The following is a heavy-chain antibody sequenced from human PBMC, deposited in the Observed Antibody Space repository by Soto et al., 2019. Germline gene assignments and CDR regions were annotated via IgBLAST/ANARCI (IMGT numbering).Heavy chain of an antibody. J-gene: IGHJ6*02. V-gene: IGHV1-24*01. CDR1: GYTLTELS. CDR3: ATGAFRDYVWGSYRYARYYYYGMDV. D-gene: IGHD3-16*02. CDR2: FDPEDGET. Sequence: QVQLVQSGAEVKKPGASVKVSCKVSGYTLTELSMHWVRQAPGKGLEWMGGFDPEDGETIYAQKFHGRVTMTEDTSTDTAYMELSSLRSEDTAVYYCATGAFRDYVWGSYRYARYYYYGMDVWGQGTTVTVSS.